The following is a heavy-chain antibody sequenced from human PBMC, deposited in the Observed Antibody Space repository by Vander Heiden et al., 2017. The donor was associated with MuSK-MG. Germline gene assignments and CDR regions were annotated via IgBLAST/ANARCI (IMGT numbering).Heavy chain of an antibody. Sequence: QVQLQESGPGLVKPSQTLSLTCTVSGGSIRSGGYYWSWIRQHPGKGLEWIGYIYYSGSTYYNPSLKSRVTISVDTSKNQFSLKLSSVTAADTAVYYCARGIIAVADIDYWGQGTLVTVSS. J-gene: IGHJ4*02. V-gene: IGHV4-31*03. CDR3: ARGIIAVADIDY. CDR2: IYYSGST. D-gene: IGHD6-19*01. CDR1: GGSIRSGGYY.